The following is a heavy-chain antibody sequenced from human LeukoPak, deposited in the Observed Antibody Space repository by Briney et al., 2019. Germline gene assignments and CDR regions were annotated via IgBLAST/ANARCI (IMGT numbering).Heavy chain of an antibody. CDR1: GDSVSSNSAA. D-gene: IGHD2-2*01. J-gene: IGHJ4*02. CDR2: TYYRSKWYN. Sequence: SQTLSLTCAIAGDSVSSNSAAWNWIRQSPSRGLEWLGRTYYRSKWYNEYAVSVKSRITIDPDTSKNQFSLQLNSVTPEDTAVYYCARDPSHCNGCFDYWGQGTLVTVSS. CDR3: ARDPSHCNGCFDY. V-gene: IGHV6-1*01.